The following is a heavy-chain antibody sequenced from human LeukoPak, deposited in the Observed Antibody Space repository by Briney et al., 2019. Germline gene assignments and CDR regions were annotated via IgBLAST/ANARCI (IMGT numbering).Heavy chain of an antibody. CDR3: ATDFYDST. CDR1: GFTLSNYW. D-gene: IGHD3-22*01. V-gene: IGHV3-15*01. Sequence: GGSLRLSCAASGFTLSNYWMSWVRQAPGKGLEWVGRIRSNSDGGTIDYAARVKGRFTLSRDDSKTTLYLQMNSLQTEDTAVYYCATDFYDSTWGQGTLVTVSS. CDR2: IRSNSDGGTI. J-gene: IGHJ5*02.